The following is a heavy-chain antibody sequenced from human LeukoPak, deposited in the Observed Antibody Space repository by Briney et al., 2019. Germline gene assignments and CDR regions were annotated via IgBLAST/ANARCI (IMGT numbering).Heavy chain of an antibody. D-gene: IGHD6-19*01. CDR3: AKGSGWSPREGYYYYYMDV. V-gene: IGHV1-46*01. Sequence: ASVKVSCKASGYTFTSYGINWVRQAPGQGLEWMGIINPSGGSTSYAQKFQGRVTMTRDMSTSTVYMELSSLRSEDTAVYYCAKGSGWSPREGYYYYYMDVWGKGTTVTVSS. J-gene: IGHJ6*03. CDR2: INPSGGST. CDR1: GYTFTSYG.